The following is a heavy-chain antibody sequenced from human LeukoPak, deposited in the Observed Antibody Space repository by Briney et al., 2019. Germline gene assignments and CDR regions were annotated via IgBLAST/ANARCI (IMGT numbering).Heavy chain of an antibody. CDR1: GFTFSSYA. V-gene: IGHV3-23*01. CDR3: TTEIVGAFDY. Sequence: TGGSLRLSCAASGFTFSSYAMSWVRQAPGKGLEWVSAISGSGANTYYADSAKGRFTISRDNSKNTLYLQMNSLRGEDTAVYYCTTEIVGAFDYWGQGTLVTVSS. J-gene: IGHJ4*02. CDR2: ISGSGANT. D-gene: IGHD1-26*01.